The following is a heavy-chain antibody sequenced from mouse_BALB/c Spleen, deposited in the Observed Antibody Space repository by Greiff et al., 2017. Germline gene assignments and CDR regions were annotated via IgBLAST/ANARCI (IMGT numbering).Heavy chain of an antibody. CDR3: ARNPALLLRLPWYFDV. CDR2: INSNGGST. Sequence: EVKLQESGGGLVQPGGSLKLSCAASGFTFSSYGMSWVRQTPDKRLELVATINSNGGSTYYPDSVKGRFTISRDNAKNTLYLQMSSLKSEDTAMYYCARNPALLLRLPWYFDVWGAGTTVTVSS. D-gene: IGHD1-2*01. J-gene: IGHJ1*01. CDR1: GFTFSSYG. V-gene: IGHV5-6-3*01.